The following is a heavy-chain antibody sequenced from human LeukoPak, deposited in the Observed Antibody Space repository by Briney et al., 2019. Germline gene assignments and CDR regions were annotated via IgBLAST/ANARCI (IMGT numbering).Heavy chain of an antibody. CDR1: GFTFSSYW. V-gene: IGHV3-7*01. J-gene: IGHJ4*02. Sequence: GGYLRRSCVASGFTFSSYWMTWVRQAPGKGLEGLANIKEDGSIQYYMDSVRGRFTISRDNAKTSVYLQLNSLRADDTAVYYCARDVWTGVAVSDYWGQGTLVTVSS. CDR3: ARDVWTGVAVSDY. D-gene: IGHD6-19*01. CDR2: IKEDGSIQ.